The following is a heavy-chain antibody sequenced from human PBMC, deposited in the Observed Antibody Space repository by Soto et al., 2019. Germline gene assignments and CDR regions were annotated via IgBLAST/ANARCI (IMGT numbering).Heavy chain of an antibody. D-gene: IGHD3-3*02. CDR2: ISYDGSNK. CDR1: GFTFRSYA. J-gene: IGHJ6*02. CDR3: AIDEIRISWADGMDV. Sequence: QVQLVESGGGVVQPGRSLRLSCAASGFTFRSYAMHWVRQAPGKGLEWVAGISYDGSNKYYADSVKGRFTISRDNSKNALYLQLNSLRASDTAVYYWAIDEIRISWADGMDVGGQGTTVTVSS. V-gene: IGHV3-30-3*01.